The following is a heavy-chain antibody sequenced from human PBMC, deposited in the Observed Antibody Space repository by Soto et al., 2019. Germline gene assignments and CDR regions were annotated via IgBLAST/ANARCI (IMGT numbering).Heavy chain of an antibody. J-gene: IGHJ4*02. CDR3: AKVVRGSYYYDSSGYYWNDY. Sequence: GGSLRLSCAASGFTFSSYAMSWVRQAPGKGLEWVSAISGSGGSTYYADSVKGRFTISRDNSKNTLYLQMNSLRAEDTAVYYCAKVVRGSYYYDSSGYYWNDYWGQGTLVTVSS. CDR1: GFTFSSYA. V-gene: IGHV3-23*01. D-gene: IGHD3-22*01. CDR2: ISGSGGST.